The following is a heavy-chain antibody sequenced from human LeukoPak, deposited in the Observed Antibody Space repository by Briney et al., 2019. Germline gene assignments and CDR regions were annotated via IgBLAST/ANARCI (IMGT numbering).Heavy chain of an antibody. D-gene: IGHD6-13*01. CDR3: VARAGYSSSRFSPPTYYLDY. CDR1: GGSFSGYY. Sequence: SETLSLTCAVSGGSFSGYYRSWIRQAPGKGLEWIGEISHSGITNYNPSLKSRVSISADTSKKHFSLKLTSVTAADTGVYYCVARAGYSSSRFSPPTYYLDYWGQGTMVTVSS. CDR2: ISHSGIT. J-gene: IGHJ4*02. V-gene: IGHV4-34*01.